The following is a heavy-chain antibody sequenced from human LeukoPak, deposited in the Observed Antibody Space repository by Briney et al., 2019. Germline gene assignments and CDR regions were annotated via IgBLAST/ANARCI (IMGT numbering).Heavy chain of an antibody. CDR2: INHSGST. Sequence: SETLSLTCAAYGGSFSGYYWSWIRQPPGKGLEWIGEINHSGSTNYNPSLKSRVTISVDTSKNQFSLKLSSVTAADTAVYYCALGRLAARYYYFDYWGQGTLVTVSS. V-gene: IGHV4-34*01. CDR3: ALGRLAARYYYFDY. CDR1: GGSFSGYY. J-gene: IGHJ4*02. D-gene: IGHD6-6*01.